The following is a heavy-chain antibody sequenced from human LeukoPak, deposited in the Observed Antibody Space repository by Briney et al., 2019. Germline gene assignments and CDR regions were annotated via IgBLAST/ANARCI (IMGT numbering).Heavy chain of an antibody. J-gene: IGHJ4*02. Sequence: PSETLSLTCTVSGGSLSSGGYYWSWIRQHPGKGLEWIGYIYYSGSTYYNPSLKSRVTISVDTSKNQFSLKLSSVTAADTAVYYCARVYCSGGSCYFDYWGQGTLVTVSS. CDR2: IYYSGST. CDR1: GGSLSSGGYY. CDR3: ARVYCSGGSCYFDY. D-gene: IGHD2-15*01. V-gene: IGHV4-31*03.